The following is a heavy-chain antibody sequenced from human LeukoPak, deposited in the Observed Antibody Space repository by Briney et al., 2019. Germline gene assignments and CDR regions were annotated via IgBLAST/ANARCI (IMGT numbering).Heavy chain of an antibody. V-gene: IGHV4-39*07. Sequence: SETLSLTCTVSGGSISSSSYYWGWIRQAPGKGLEWIGSIYYSGSTYYNPSLKSRVTISVDTSKNQFSLKLSSVTAADTAVYYCARDLSTQVDTAMGLQDYWGQGTLVTVSS. CDR3: ARDLSTQVDTAMGLQDY. CDR1: GGSISSSSYY. CDR2: IYYSGST. J-gene: IGHJ4*02. D-gene: IGHD5-18*01.